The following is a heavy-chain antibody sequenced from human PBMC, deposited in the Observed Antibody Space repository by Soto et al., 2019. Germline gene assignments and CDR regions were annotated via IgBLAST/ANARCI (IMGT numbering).Heavy chain of an antibody. V-gene: IGHV4-30-4*01. CDR2: IQYSGTT. D-gene: IGHD3-10*01. Sequence: QAQLQESGPGLVKPSQTLSLTCTVSGGSISSDNYYWNWIRQPPGKGLEWIGYIQYSGTTYYNPSLKSRVTISVATSKNQFSLKLRSVTAADTAVYYCARENIWFGELSYYYGMDVWGQGTTVTVSS. CDR3: ARENIWFGELSYYYGMDV. J-gene: IGHJ6*02. CDR1: GGSISSDNYY.